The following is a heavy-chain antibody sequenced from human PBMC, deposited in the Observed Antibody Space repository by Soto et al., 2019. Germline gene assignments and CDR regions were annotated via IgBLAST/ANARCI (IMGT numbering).Heavy chain of an antibody. V-gene: IGHV4-4*02. CDR1: GVSIGSHDW. J-gene: IGHJ4*02. D-gene: IGHD5-18*01. CDR2: SHQSGNT. Sequence: QVQLQESGPGLVKPSGTLSLTCAVSGVSIGSHDWWTWVRQPPGKGLEWIGESHQSGNTNYNSSLESRVTISLDKSKNHLSLQLSSVPVADTAVYYCATRDTGRVYWGQGTLVTVSS. CDR3: ATRDTGRVY.